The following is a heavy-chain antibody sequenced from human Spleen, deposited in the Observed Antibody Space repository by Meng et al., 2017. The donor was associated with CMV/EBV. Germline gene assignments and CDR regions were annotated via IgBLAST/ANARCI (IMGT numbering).Heavy chain of an antibody. V-gene: IGHV4-34*01. CDR3: ARHGITIFGVVTPSGMDV. CDR2: INHSGGT. Sequence: GSLRLSCAVYGGSFSGYYWSWIRQPPGKGLEWIGEINHSGGTNYNPSLKSRVTISVDTSKNQFSLKLSSVTAADTAVYYCARHGITIFGVVTPSGMDVWGQGTTVTVSS. J-gene: IGHJ6*02. D-gene: IGHD3-3*01. CDR1: GGSFSGYY.